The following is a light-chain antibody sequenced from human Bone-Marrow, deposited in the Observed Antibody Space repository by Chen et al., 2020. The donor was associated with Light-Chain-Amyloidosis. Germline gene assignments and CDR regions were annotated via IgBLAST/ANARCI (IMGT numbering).Light chain of an antibody. V-gene: IGLV2-11*01. J-gene: IGLJ2*01. CDR3: CAYAGSYTFEV. Sequence: QSALTQPRSVSGSPGQSVTISCTGTSSDGGGYNYVSWYQQHPGKAPKLMIYDVSKRPSGVPDRVCGSHCGYTASLPISGLQAEDEADYYCCAYAGSYTFEVFGGGAKLTVL. CDR2: DVS. CDR1: SSDGGGYNY.